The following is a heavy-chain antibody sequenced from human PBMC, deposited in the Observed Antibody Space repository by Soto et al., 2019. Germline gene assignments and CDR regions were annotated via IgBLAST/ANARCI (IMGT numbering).Heavy chain of an antibody. V-gene: IGHV4-30-4*01. CDR2: IYYSGST. D-gene: IGHD6-13*01. J-gene: IGHJ5*02. CDR1: GGSISSGDYY. CDR3: ARVRPVGSTLDP. Sequence: QVQLQESVPGLVKPAQTLSLTCTVSGGSISSGDYYWSWIRQPPGKGLEWIGYIYYSGSTYYNPSLKSGVTISAEASKTQSPVKLRAVTAADPAVYSCARVRPVGSTLDPWGQGALCTVSS.